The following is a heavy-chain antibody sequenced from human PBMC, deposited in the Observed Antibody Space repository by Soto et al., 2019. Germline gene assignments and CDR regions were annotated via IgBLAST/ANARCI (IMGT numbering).Heavy chain of an antibody. V-gene: IGHV5-10-1*01. CDR2: IDPSDSQT. J-gene: IGHJ4*02. CDR1: GESFAGFW. Sequence: PREWWKMSCRGSGESFAGFWITWVRQKPRKVLEWMGRIDPSDSQTYYSPSFRGHVTISVTKSITTVFLQWSSLRASDTAMYYCARQIYDSDTGPNFQYYFDSWGQGTPVTVSS. D-gene: IGHD3-22*01. CDR3: ARQIYDSDTGPNFQYYFDS.